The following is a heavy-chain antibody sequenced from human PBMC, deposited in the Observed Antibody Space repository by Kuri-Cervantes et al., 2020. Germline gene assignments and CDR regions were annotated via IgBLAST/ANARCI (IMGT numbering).Heavy chain of an antibody. D-gene: IGHD6-19*01. V-gene: IGHV3-30*03. CDR2: ISYDGSNK. Sequence: GESLKISCAASGFTFSSYGMHWVRQAPGKGLEWVAVISYDGSNKYYADSVKGRFTISRDNSKNTLYLQMNSLRAEDTAVYYCEMYSSGWFLGFDYWGQGTLVTVSS. CDR1: GFTFSSYG. CDR3: EMYSSGWFLGFDY. J-gene: IGHJ4*02.